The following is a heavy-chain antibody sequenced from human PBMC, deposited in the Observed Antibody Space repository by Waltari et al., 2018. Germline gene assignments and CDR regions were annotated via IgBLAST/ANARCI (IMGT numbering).Heavy chain of an antibody. V-gene: IGHV3-7*01. Sequence: EVQLVESGGGLVQPGGSLRLSCAASGFTFSIYWMTWVRQAPGKGLEWVANIKQDGSEKYYVDSVKGRFTISRDNAKNSLYLQLNSLRAEDTAVYYCARQGPTVTIGDYWGQGTLVTVSS. CDR1: GFTFSIYW. CDR3: ARQGPTVTIGDY. D-gene: IGHD4-17*01. CDR2: IKQDGSEK. J-gene: IGHJ4*02.